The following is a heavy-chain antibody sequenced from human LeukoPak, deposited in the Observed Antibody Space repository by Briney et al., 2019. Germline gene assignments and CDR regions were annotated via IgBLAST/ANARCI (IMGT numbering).Heavy chain of an antibody. CDR1: GYPFDYYA. D-gene: IGHD2-2*01. CDR3: VKDFGQTTAAIAY. V-gene: IGHV3-9*01. J-gene: IGHJ4*02. Sequence: GGSLRLSCAASGYPFDYYAMHWVRQAPGKGLEWVSGIRWSTDSVGYADSVRGRFTISRYKAKNSLYLQMNSLRAEDTALYHCVKDFGQTTAAIAYWGQGTLVTVSS. CDR2: IRWSTDSV.